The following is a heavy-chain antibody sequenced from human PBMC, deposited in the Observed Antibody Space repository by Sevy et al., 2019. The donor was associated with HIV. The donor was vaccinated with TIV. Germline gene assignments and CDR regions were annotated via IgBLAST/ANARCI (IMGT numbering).Heavy chain of an antibody. CDR1: GYTLTELS. D-gene: IGHD6-13*01. CDR3: ATDRGADSSSWYLFDY. CDR2: FDPEDGET. V-gene: IGHV1-24*01. Sequence: ASVKVSCKVSGYTLTELSMHWVRQAPGKGLEWMGGFDPEDGETIYAQKFQGRVTMTEDTSTDTAYMELSSLGSEDTAVYYCATDRGADSSSWYLFDYWGQGTLVTVSS. J-gene: IGHJ4*02.